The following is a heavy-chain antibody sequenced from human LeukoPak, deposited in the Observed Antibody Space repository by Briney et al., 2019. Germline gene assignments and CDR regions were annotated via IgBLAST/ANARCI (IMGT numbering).Heavy chain of an antibody. CDR3: ATVDIVATPRLDNDY. CDR1: GGTFSSYA. Sequence: GASVKVSCKASGGTFSSYAISWVRQAPGQGLEWMGRIIPILGIANYAQKFQGRVTITADKSTSTAYMELSSLRSEDTAVYYCATVDIVATPRLDNDYWGQGTLVTVSS. V-gene: IGHV1-69*04. D-gene: IGHD5-12*01. CDR2: IIPILGIA. J-gene: IGHJ4*02.